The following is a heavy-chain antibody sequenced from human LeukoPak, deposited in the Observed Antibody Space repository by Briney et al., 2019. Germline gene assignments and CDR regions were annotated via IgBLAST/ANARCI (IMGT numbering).Heavy chain of an antibody. Sequence: GGSLRLSCAASGFTFRNYAMSWVRQAPGKGLEWVSAITGSGGNTYYADSVKGRFTISTDNTKNTVFLHMNSLRAEETAVYYCAKRGDYDVLTGYYFSDYWSQGSLVTV. CDR3: AKRGDYDVLTGYYFSDY. CDR1: GFTFRNYA. D-gene: IGHD3-9*01. CDR2: ITGSGGNT. V-gene: IGHV3-23*01. J-gene: IGHJ4*02.